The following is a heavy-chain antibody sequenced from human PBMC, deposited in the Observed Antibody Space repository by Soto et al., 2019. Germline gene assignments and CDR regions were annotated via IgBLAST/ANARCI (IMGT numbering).Heavy chain of an antibody. Sequence: PSETLSLTCAVYGGSFSGYYWSWIRQPPGKGLEWIGEINHSGSTNYNPSLKSRVTISVDTSKNQFSLKLSSVTAADTAVYYCARGITDSSSWVYYYYGMDVWGQGTTVTVSS. J-gene: IGHJ6*02. CDR3: ARGITDSSSWVYYYYGMDV. CDR1: GGSFSGYY. D-gene: IGHD6-13*01. V-gene: IGHV4-34*01. CDR2: INHSGST.